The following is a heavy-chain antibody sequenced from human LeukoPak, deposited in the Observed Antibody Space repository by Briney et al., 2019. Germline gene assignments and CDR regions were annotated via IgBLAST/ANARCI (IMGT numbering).Heavy chain of an antibody. V-gene: IGHV2-70*04. D-gene: IGHD6-13*01. CDR3: ARETIAAAGTE. Sequence: SGPALVKPTQTLTLTCTFSGFSLSTSGMRVSWIRQPPGKALEWLARIDWDDDKFYSTSPKTRLTISKDTSKNQVVLTMTNMDPVDTATYYCARETIAAAGTEWGQGTLVTVSS. CDR2: IDWDDDK. CDR1: GFSLSTSGMR. J-gene: IGHJ4*02.